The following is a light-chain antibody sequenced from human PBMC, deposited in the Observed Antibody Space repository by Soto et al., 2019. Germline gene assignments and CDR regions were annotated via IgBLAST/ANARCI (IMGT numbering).Light chain of an antibody. J-gene: IGLJ2*01. Sequence: QSALTQPASVSGSPGQSITISCTGTSSDVGSYNLVSWYQQHPGKAPKLMIYEVSKRPSGVSNRFSGSKSGNTASLTISGLQAEDDADYYCCSYAGSSTLVVFGGGTKLTVL. CDR2: EVS. CDR3: CSYAGSSTLVV. CDR1: SSDVGSYNL. V-gene: IGLV2-23*02.